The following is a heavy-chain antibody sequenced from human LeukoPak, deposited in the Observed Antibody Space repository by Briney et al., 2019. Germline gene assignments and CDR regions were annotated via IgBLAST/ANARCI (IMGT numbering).Heavy chain of an antibody. V-gene: IGHV3-33*01. Sequence: GSLRLSCAASGFTFSSYGMHWVRQAPGKGLEWVAVIWYDGSNKYYADSVKGRFTISRDNSKNTLYLQMNSLRAEDTAVYYCARAYLTGPYYYYYGMDVWGQGTTVTVSS. J-gene: IGHJ6*02. CDR2: IWYDGSNK. CDR3: ARAYLTGPYYYYYGMDV. D-gene: IGHD1-14*01. CDR1: GFTFSSYG.